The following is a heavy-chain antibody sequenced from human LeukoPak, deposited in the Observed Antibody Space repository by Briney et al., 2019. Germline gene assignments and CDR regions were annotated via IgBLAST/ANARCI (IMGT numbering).Heavy chain of an antibody. CDR1: GFTFSSYG. V-gene: IGHV3-23*01. CDR2: ISGSGGST. CDR3: AKGQTEGYYYDSSGYFDY. J-gene: IGHJ4*02. Sequence: GGSLRLSCAASGFTFSSYGMSWVRQAPGKGLEWVSAISGSGGSTYYADSVKGRFTISRDNSKNTLYLQMNSLRAEDTAVYYCAKGQTEGYYYDSSGYFDYWGQGTLVTVSS. D-gene: IGHD3-22*01.